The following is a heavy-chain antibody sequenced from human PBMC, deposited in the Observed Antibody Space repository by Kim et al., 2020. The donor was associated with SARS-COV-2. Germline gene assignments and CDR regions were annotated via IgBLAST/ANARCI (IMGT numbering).Heavy chain of an antibody. J-gene: IGHJ4*02. CDR3: ARDLGMTTVTTQTAPLDY. V-gene: IGHV1-2*02. Sequence: ASVKVSCKASGYTFTGYYMHWVRQAPGQGLEWMGWINPNSGGTNYAQKFQGRVTMTRDTSISTAYMELSRLRSDDTAVYYCARDLGMTTVTTQTAPLDYWGQGTLVTVSS. CDR2: INPNSGGT. D-gene: IGHD4-17*01. CDR1: GYTFTGYY.